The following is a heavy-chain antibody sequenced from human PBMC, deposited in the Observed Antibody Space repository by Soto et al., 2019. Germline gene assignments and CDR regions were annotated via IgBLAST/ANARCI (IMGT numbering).Heavy chain of an antibody. Sequence: ASVKFSCKTSGYTFSNYGITWVRQAPGQPLECLGWISLYSDGTNYAQKFQGRVSMTTXTXXTXXXMXLXXLRXDXTAVYYCARVVPGAEAWFGPWGQGTLVTVFS. D-gene: IGHD2-2*01. CDR1: GYTFSNYG. J-gene: IGHJ5*02. V-gene: IGHV1-18*01. CDR2: ISLYSDGT. CDR3: ARVVPGAEAWFGP.